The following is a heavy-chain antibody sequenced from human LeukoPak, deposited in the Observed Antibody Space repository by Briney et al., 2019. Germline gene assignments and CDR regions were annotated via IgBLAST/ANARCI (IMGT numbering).Heavy chain of an antibody. V-gene: IGHV4-59*08. CDR1: GGSINSYY. J-gene: IGHJ5*02. CDR3: ARLLVIKGGGDNWFDP. D-gene: IGHD3-9*01. CDR2: IHYSGST. Sequence: PSETLSLTCTVSGGSINSYYWSWIRQTPGEGLEWIGYIHYSGSTNYNPSLKSRVTISVDTSKNQFSLKLSSVTAADTAVYYCARLLVIKGGGDNWFDPWGQGTLVTVSS.